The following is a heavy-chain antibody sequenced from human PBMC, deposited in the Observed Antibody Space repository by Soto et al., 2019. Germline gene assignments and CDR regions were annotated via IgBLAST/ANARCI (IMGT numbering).Heavy chain of an antibody. CDR2: ISRSGDRT. CDR3: ARARCSSGQCYYFDY. V-gene: IGHV3-64*02. Sequence: EVQLVESGEGLVQPGGSLRLSCAASGFTFSSDNIHWIRQAPGKGLEFVSAISRSGDRTYYADSVKGRFTITRDNSKNTVCLQMGSLRAEDMAVYYCARARCSSGQCYYFDYWGRGALVSVSS. D-gene: IGHD2-15*01. J-gene: IGHJ4*02. CDR1: GFTFSSDN.